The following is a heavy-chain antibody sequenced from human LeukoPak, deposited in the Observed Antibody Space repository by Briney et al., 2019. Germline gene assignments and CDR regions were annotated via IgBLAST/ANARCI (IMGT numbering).Heavy chain of an antibody. Sequence: GGSLRLSCAASGFTFSNSWMHWVRQAPGKGLVWVSRVNSDGKTTTYADSVKGRFTISRDNAKNALYLQMNSLSAEDTAVYYCARDYPPDWGQGTLVTVSA. V-gene: IGHV3-74*03. CDR2: VNSDGKTT. CDR1: GFTFSNSW. CDR3: ARDYPPD. J-gene: IGHJ4*02.